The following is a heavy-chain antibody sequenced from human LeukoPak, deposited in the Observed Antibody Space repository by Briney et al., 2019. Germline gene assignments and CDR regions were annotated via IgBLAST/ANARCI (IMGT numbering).Heavy chain of an antibody. Sequence: GGSLRLSCVASGFTFSNYWMSWVRQAPGKGLEWVANIKQDGSEKYYVDSVKGRFTISRDNAKNSLYLQMNSLRAEDTAVYFCARDPVGYYYSMDVWGQGTTVTVFS. D-gene: IGHD2-15*01. CDR1: GFTFSNYW. J-gene: IGHJ6*02. V-gene: IGHV3-7*03. CDR2: IKQDGSEK. CDR3: ARDPVGYYYSMDV.